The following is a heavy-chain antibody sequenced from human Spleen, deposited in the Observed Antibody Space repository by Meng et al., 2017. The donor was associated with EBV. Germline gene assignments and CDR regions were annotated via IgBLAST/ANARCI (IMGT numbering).Heavy chain of an antibody. CDR3: ASESGWGYPPDY. J-gene: IGHJ4*02. D-gene: IGHD2-21*01. V-gene: IGHV1-69*06. CDR2: IIPMLGTP. CDR1: GGTFTSDA. Sequence: QLGKSGAELKKPGSSVKVSCKASGGTFTSDAISWVRQAPGQGLEWIGGIIPMLGTPNYAQKFQDRVTIIADKSTSTHYMELSSLRSDDTAVYYCASESGWGYPPDYWGRGTLVTVSS.